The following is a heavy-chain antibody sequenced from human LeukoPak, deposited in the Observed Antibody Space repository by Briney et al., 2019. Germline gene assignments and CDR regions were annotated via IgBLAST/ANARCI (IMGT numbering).Heavy chain of an antibody. V-gene: IGHV3-23*01. CDR3: AKDCGTPYDSSGYPRYYFDY. D-gene: IGHD3-22*01. CDR1: GFSFSSYE. Sequence: GGSLRLSCAASGFSFSSYEMNWVRQAPGKGLEWVSGISASGGNTWYADSVKGRFTISRDNSKNTLYLQMNSLRAEDTAVYYCAKDCGTPYDSSGYPRYYFDYWGQGTLVTVSS. CDR2: ISASGGNT. J-gene: IGHJ4*02.